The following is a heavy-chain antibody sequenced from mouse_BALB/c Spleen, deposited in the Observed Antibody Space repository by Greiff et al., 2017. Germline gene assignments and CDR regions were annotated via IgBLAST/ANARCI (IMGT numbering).Heavy chain of an antibody. CDR1: GYAFTNYL. CDR3: ARGGTFAY. J-gene: IGHJ3*01. D-gene: IGHD2-14*01. Sequence: QVQLQQSGAELVRPGTSVKVSCKASGYAFTNYLIEWVKQRPGQGLEWIGVINPGSGGTNYNEKFKGKATLTADKSSSTAYMQLSSLTSDDSAVFFCARGGTFAYWGQGTLVTVSA. V-gene: IGHV1-54*01. CDR2: INPGSGGT.